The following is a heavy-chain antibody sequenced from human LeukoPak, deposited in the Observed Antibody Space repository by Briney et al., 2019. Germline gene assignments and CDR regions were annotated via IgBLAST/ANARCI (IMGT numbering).Heavy chain of an antibody. CDR2: IHYTGST. J-gene: IGHJ4*02. D-gene: IGHD2-21*02. CDR1: GGSISSYY. Sequence: SETLSLTCTVSGGSISSYYWSWIRQPPGKGLEWIGYIHYTGSTSYNPSLKSRVTMSVHTSKNQFSLKLSSVTAADTAVYYCARHRGILWWRPPTGFDYWGQGTLVTVSS. V-gene: IGHV4-59*08. CDR3: ARHRGILWWRPPTGFDY.